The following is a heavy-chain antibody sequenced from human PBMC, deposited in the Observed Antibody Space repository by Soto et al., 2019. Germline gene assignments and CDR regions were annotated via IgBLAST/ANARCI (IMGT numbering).Heavy chain of an antibody. Sequence: GGSLRLSCAASGFTFSSYSMNWVRQAPGKGLEWVSSISSSSSYIYYADSVKGRFTISRDNAKNSLYLQMNSLRAEDTAVYYCARDFTGYSSSWFRTGPGDFDYWGQGTLVTVSS. D-gene: IGHD6-13*01. J-gene: IGHJ4*02. V-gene: IGHV3-21*01. CDR1: GFTFSSYS. CDR2: ISSSSSYI. CDR3: ARDFTGYSSSWFRTGPGDFDY.